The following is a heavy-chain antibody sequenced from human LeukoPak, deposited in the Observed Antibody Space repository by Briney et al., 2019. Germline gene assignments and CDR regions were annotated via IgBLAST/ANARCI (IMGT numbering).Heavy chain of an antibody. CDR1: GYTFTGYF. CDR2: ISPNSGAT. V-gene: IGHV1-2*06. J-gene: IGHJ3*02. D-gene: IGHD2-15*01. CDR3: ARDDYSNAFDI. Sequence: ASVKVSCKTSGYTFTGYFMHWVRQAPGQGLEWMGRISPNSGATNYAQKFQGRVTMTSDTSISTAYMELSSLTSDDTAVYYCARDDYSNAFDIWGQGTMVTVSS.